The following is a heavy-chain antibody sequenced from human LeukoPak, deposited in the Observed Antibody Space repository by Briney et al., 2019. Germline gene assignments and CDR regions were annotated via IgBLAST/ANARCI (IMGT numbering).Heavy chain of an antibody. CDR1: SGSITSGGYY. D-gene: IGHD4-11*01. CDR3: ARAPKGMTTVRYYYYYYMDV. CDR2: IYYSGST. Sequence: SETLSLTCTVSSGSITSGGYYWNWIRQHPGKGLEWIGYIYYSGSTFYNPSLKSRVTMSVDTSKNQFSLKLSSVTAADTAVYYCARAPKGMTTVRYYYYYYMDVWGKGTTVTVSS. J-gene: IGHJ6*03. V-gene: IGHV4-31*03.